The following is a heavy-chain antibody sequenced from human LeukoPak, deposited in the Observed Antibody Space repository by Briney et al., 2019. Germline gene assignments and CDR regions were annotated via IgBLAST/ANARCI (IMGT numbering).Heavy chain of an antibody. J-gene: IGHJ4*02. V-gene: IGHV1-18*01. D-gene: IGHD2-8*01. Sequence: GASVKVSCKASGYTFTSYGISWVRQAPGQGLEWMGWTRAYHGNTNYAQKPQGRGTITTDTSTSTAYMELRSLRSDDTAVYYCARDAYCTNGVCRYSGRDYWGQGTLVTVSS. CDR2: TRAYHGNT. CDR1: GYTFTSYG. CDR3: ARDAYCTNGVCRYSGRDY.